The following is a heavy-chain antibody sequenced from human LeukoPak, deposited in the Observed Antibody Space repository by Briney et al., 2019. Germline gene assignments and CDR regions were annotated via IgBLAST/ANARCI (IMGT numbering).Heavy chain of an antibody. CDR3: ARAYCGGDCSFDY. CDR1: GGSISSYY. V-gene: IGHV4-59*08. CDR2: IYYSGST. D-gene: IGHD2-21*02. Sequence: SETLSLTCTVSGGSISSYYWSWIRQPPGKGLEWIGYIYYSGSTSYNPSLKGRVTISVDTSKNQFSLKLSSVTAADTAVYYCARAYCGGDCSFDYWGQGTLVTVSS. J-gene: IGHJ4*02.